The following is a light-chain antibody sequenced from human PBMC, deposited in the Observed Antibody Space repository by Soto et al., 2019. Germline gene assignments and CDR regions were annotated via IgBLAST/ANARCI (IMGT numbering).Light chain of an antibody. CDR2: WAS. Sequence: DIVMTQSPDSLAVSLGERANINCKSSQSVLYSSNNKNYLAWYQQKPGQPPKLLIYWASTRESGVPDRFSGSGSGTDFTLTISSLQAEDVAVYYCQQHYPTPWTFGQGTKVEIK. V-gene: IGKV4-1*01. CDR3: QQHYPTPWT. CDR1: QSVLYSSNNKNY. J-gene: IGKJ1*01.